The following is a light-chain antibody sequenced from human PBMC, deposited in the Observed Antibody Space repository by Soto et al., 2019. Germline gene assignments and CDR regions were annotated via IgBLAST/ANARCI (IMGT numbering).Light chain of an antibody. CDR2: WAS. CDR1: QSVLSRLNNKNY. Sequence: DIVMTQSPDSLAVSLGERATINCKSTQSVLSRLNNKNYLAWYQQKPGQPPKLLIYWASSRGSGVPDRLSGSGSGTDLSLPICSLQAEDVAVYYCQPYYDTPLTFGGGTKGEIK. J-gene: IGKJ4*01. V-gene: IGKV4-1*01. CDR3: QPYYDTPLT.